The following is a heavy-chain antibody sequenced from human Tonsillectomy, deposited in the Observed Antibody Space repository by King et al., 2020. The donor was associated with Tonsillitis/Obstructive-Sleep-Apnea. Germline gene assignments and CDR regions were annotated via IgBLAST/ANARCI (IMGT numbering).Heavy chain of an antibody. J-gene: IGHJ6*03. D-gene: IGHD6-13*01. V-gene: IGHV7-4-1*02. Sequence: QLVQSGSELKKPGASVKVSCKASGYTFTSYAMNWVRQAPGQGLEWMGWINTNTGNPTYAQGFTGRFVFSLDTSVSTAYLQISSLKAEDTAGYYCARLDRIAAAGRGDYYYYYMDVWGKGTTVTVSS. CDR2: INTNTGNP. CDR1: GYTFTSYA. CDR3: ARLDRIAAAGRGDYYYYYMDV.